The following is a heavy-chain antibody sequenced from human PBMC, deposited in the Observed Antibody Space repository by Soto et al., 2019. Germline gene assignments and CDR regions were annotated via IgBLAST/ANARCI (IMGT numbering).Heavy chain of an antibody. Sequence: SESLSLTCTVSGGCMSSYYWSWIRQPPGKGLEWIGYIYYSGSTNYNPSLKSRVTISVDTSKNQFSLKLSSVTAADTALYYCAISIFGVVIDYYYIDVWGKGTTVTVSS. D-gene: IGHD3-3*01. CDR1: GGCMSSYY. J-gene: IGHJ6*03. CDR2: IYYSGST. V-gene: IGHV4-59*01. CDR3: AISIFGVVIDYYYIDV.